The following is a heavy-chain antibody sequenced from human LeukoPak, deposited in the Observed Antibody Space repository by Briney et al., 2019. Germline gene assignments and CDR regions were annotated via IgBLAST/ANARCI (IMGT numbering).Heavy chain of an antibody. Sequence: PGGSLRLSCAASGFTFSSYWMHWVRQAPGKGLVWVSRINTDGSSTSYADSVKGRFTISRDNAKNTLYLQMNNLRADDTAVYYCAKKGQADDGGKPDWGQGTLVTVSS. V-gene: IGHV3-74*01. CDR1: GFTFSSYW. CDR3: AKKGQADDGGKPD. CDR2: INTDGSST. J-gene: IGHJ4*02.